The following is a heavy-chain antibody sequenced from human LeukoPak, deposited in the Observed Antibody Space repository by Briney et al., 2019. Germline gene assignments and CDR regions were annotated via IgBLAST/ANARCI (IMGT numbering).Heavy chain of an antibody. Sequence: GGSLRLSCAASGFTFSSYEMTWVRQTPGKGLEWVSYISSSGSTIYYADSVKGRFTISRDNAKNSLFLQMNSLRAEDTAVYYCAREERAVAGTKVDYWGQGTLVTVSS. V-gene: IGHV3-48*03. D-gene: IGHD6-19*01. CDR3: AREERAVAGTKVDY. CDR2: ISSSGSTI. J-gene: IGHJ4*02. CDR1: GFTFSSYE.